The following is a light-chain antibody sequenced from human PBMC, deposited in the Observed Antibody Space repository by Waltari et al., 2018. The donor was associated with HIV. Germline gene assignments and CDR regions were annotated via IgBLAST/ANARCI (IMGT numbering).Light chain of an antibody. CDR1: QGVGNE. J-gene: IGKJ1*01. V-gene: IGKV1-17*01. CDR2: AAS. CDR3: LQHSTDPWT. Sequence: DIQMTQSPSSLSASVGDRVTITCRASQGVGNELGWYQQKPGKAPKRLIYAASSLHSGVPSRFSGSASGTEYTLTIGSLQPEDFATYYCLQHSTDPWTFGQGTKVEIK.